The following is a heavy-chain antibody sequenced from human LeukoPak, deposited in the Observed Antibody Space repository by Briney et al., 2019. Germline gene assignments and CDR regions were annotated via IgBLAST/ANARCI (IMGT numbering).Heavy chain of an antibody. Sequence: GGSLRLTCAASGSTFSSYWMHWVRQAPGKGLVWVSRINSDGSSTSYADSVKGRFTISRDKAKNTLYLQMNRLRAEDTALYHCARRGDSESSGYDFWGQGTLVTVSS. D-gene: IGHD3-22*01. J-gene: IGHJ4*02. CDR2: INSDGSST. CDR1: GSTFSSYW. V-gene: IGHV3-74*01. CDR3: ARRGDSESSGYDF.